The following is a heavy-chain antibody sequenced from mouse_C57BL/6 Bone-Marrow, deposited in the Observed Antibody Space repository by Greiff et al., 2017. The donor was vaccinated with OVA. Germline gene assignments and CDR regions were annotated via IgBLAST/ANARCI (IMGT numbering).Heavy chain of an antibody. CDR1: GFSFNTYA. V-gene: IGHV10-1*01. CDR2: IRSKSNNYAT. Sequence: EVKLVESGGGLVQPKGSLKLSCAASGFSFNTYAMNWVRQAPGKGLEWVARIRSKSNNYATYYADSVKDRFTISRDDSESMLYLQMNNLKTEDTAMYYCVRRSNYVDWYFDVWGTGTTVTVSS. D-gene: IGHD2-5*01. J-gene: IGHJ1*03. CDR3: VRRSNYVDWYFDV.